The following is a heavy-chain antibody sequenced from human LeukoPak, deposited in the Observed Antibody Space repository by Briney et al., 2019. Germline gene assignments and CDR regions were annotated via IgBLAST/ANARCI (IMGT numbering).Heavy chain of an antibody. V-gene: IGHV3-30*04. D-gene: IGHD2/OR15-2a*01. CDR3: VRSYGHRPAYTTYYLDQFFDS. J-gene: IGHJ4*02. CDR1: GFAFSPFA. CDR2: VSDDGRDS. Sequence: GGSLRLSCAASGFAFSPFAMHWVRQAPGKGPEWVAAVSDDGRDSNYADSVKGRFIISRDNSKKALYLQMSSLRPEDTAVYYCVRSYGHRPAYTTYYLDQFFDSWGQGTLVTVSS.